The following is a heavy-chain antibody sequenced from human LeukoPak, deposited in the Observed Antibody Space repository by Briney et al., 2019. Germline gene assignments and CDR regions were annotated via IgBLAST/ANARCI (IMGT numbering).Heavy chain of an antibody. CDR3: ARAVDTAMVPFDY. D-gene: IGHD5-18*01. CDR1: GGSISSGDYY. V-gene: IGHV4-61*02. J-gene: IGHJ4*02. CDR2: IYTSGST. Sequence: PSETLSLTCTVSGGSISSGDYYWSWIRQPAGKGLEWIGRIYTSGSTNYNPSLKSRVTISVDTSKNQFSLKLSSVTAADTAVYYRARAVDTAMVPFDYWGQGTLVTVSS.